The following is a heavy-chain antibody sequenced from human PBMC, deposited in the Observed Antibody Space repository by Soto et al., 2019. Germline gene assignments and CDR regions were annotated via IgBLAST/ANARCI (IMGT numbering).Heavy chain of an antibody. CDR1: GFTFSSYG. CDR2: IWYDGSNK. V-gene: IGHV3-33*01. D-gene: IGHD6-6*01. J-gene: IGHJ6*02. Sequence: GGSLRLSCAASGFTFSSYGMHWVRQAPGKGLEWVAVIWYDGSNKYYADSVKGRFTISRDNSKNTLYLQMNSLRAEDTAVYYCARDRHSSSAGVRMDVWGQGTTVTVSS. CDR3: ARDRHSSSAGVRMDV.